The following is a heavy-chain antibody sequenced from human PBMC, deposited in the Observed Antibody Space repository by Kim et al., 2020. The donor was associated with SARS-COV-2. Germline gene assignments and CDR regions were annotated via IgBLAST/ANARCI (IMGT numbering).Heavy chain of an antibody. J-gene: IGHJ4*02. Sequence: GGSLRLSCAASGFTFSSYGMHWVRQAPGKGLEWVAVISYDGSNKYYADSVKGRFTISRDNSKNTLYLQMNSLRAEDTAVYYCARDETPVGSGRPYFDYWGQGTLVTVSS. CDR3: ARDETPVGSGRPYFDY. D-gene: IGHD3-10*01. CDR2: ISYDGSNK. V-gene: IGHV3-33*05. CDR1: GFTFSSYG.